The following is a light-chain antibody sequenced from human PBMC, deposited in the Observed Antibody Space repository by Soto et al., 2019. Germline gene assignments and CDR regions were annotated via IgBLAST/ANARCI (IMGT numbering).Light chain of an antibody. CDR2: AAS. Sequence: DIQMTQSPSSLSASVGDIVTITCRASQSISSYLNWYQQKPGKAPKLLIYAASSLQSGVPSRFSGSGSRTDFTLTISSLQPEDFATYYCQQSYSTPFTFGPGTKVDIK. CDR1: QSISSY. V-gene: IGKV1-39*01. CDR3: QQSYSTPFT. J-gene: IGKJ3*01.